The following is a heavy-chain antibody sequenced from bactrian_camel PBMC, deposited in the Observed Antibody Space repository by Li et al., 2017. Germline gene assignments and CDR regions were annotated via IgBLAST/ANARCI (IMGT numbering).Heavy chain of an antibody. Sequence: VQLVESGGGLVQPGGSLRLSCAASGYTYSSCSMAWYRQAPGKERELVSTIISDGSTYYVDSVKGRFTISRDNAKNTLYLQMNSLRADDSAMYYCAIGLFADFGLGLGTQVTVS. D-gene: IGHD1*01. CDR2: IISDGST. V-gene: IGHV3S67*01. CDR1: GYTYSSCS. J-gene: IGHJ4*01.